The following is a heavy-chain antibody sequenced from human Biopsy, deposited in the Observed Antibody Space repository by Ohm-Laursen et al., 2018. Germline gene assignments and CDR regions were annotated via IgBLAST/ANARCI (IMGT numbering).Heavy chain of an antibody. CDR2: IDWDDAK. V-gene: IGHV2-70*16. CDR3: ARIPILIVPAALVYRHRRHLQGLDV. J-gene: IGHJ6*02. Sequence: TQTLTLTCTLSGFSVNTRGMSVTWIRQAPGKALEWLARIDWDDAKFLSESLKTRLAISKDTSENHGVLTLVHVGPVDTATYYCARIPILIVPAALVYRHRRHLQGLDVWGQGTTVIVSS. CDR1: GFSVNTRGMS. D-gene: IGHD2-2*01.